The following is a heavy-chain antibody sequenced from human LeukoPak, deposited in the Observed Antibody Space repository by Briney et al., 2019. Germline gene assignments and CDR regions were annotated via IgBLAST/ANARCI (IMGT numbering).Heavy chain of an antibody. Sequence: GGSLRLSCAASGFTFSSYWMSWVRQAPGKGLEWVANIKQGGSEKCYVDSVKGRFTISRDNAKNSLYLQMNSLRAEDTAVYYCARGKAVYCSGSGCYWFDPWGQGTLVTVSS. D-gene: IGHD2-15*01. V-gene: IGHV3-7*01. CDR2: IKQGGSEK. CDR1: GFTFSSYW. CDR3: ARGKAVYCSGSGCYWFDP. J-gene: IGHJ5*02.